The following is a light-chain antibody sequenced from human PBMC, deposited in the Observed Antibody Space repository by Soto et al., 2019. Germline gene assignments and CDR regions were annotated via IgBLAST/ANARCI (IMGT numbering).Light chain of an antibody. Sequence: EIVLTQSPAILSVSPGERATLSCRASQSISRSLAWYQQKPGQAPRLLISDASTRATGIPARFSGSGSGTEFTLTISRLEPEDFAVYYCQQYGSSLFSFGPGTKVDIK. V-gene: IGKV3-20*01. CDR1: QSISRS. J-gene: IGKJ3*01. CDR2: DAS. CDR3: QQYGSSLFS.